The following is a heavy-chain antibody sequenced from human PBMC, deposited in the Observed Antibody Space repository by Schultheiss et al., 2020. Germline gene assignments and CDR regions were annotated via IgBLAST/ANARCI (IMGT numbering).Heavy chain of an antibody. V-gene: IGHV3-9*01. D-gene: IGHD3-22*01. CDR2: ISWNSGSI. Sequence: GGSLRLSCAASGFTFDDYAMHWVRQAPGKGLEWVSGISWNSGSIGYADSVKGRFTISRDNAKNSLYLQMNSLRAEDTALYYCAKSPDYYDRSGPLDYWGQGTLVTGAS. CDR1: GFTFDDYA. CDR3: AKSPDYYDRSGPLDY. J-gene: IGHJ4*02.